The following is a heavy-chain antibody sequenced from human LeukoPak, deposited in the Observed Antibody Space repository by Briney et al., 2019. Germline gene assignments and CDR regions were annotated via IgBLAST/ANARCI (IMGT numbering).Heavy chain of an antibody. V-gene: IGHV1-18*01. J-gene: IGHJ4*02. Sequence: ASVKVSRKASGYTFSNYDISWVRQAPGQGLEWMGWISTKSGNTKYAQKFQGRVTMTTDTSTSTGYMELRSLTSDDTAVFYCARDTGSDYVSYFWGEGTLVTVSS. CDR2: ISTKSGNT. CDR3: ARDTGSDYVSYF. CDR1: GYTFSNYD. D-gene: IGHD3-16*01.